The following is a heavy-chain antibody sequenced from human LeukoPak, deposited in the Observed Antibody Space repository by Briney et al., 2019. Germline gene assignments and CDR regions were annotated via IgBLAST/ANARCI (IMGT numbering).Heavy chain of an antibody. CDR3: AGAYGDSLPLDH. J-gene: IGHJ4*02. CDR1: GGSIRSYF. V-gene: IGHV4-59*01. Sequence: SETLSLTCTVSGGSIRSYFWNWIRQPPGKGLEWLGYIHYSGSTNYNPSLKSRVTMSVDTSKNQFSLKLSSVTAADTAVYYCAGAYGDSLPLDHWGQGTLVTVSS. CDR2: IHYSGST. D-gene: IGHD4-17*01.